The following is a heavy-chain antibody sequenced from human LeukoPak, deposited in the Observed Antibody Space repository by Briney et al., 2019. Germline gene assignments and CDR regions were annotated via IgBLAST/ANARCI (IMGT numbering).Heavy chain of an antibody. V-gene: IGHV3-30*02. CDR3: AKVLGSTFGVDLHDY. D-gene: IGHD3-3*01. Sequence: PGGSLRLSCAASGFTFSSYGMHWVRQAPGKGLEGGAFIRYDGSNKYYADSVKGRFTISRDNSKNTLYLQMNSLRAEDTAVYYCAKVLGSTFGVDLHDYWGQGTLVTVSS. CDR1: GFTFSSYG. CDR2: IRYDGSNK. J-gene: IGHJ4*02.